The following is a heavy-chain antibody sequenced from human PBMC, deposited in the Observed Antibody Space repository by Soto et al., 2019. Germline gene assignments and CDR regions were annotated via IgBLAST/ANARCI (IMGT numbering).Heavy chain of an antibody. CDR1: GFTFSNYG. V-gene: IGHV3-33*06. D-gene: IGHD3-3*01. CDR3: AKDVDFSTGDPSRTFDS. Sequence: QVQLVESGGGVVQPGRSLRLSCAASGFTFSNYGMHWVRQGPGKGLEWVAAIWFDGSTTYYRDSVKGRFTISRDNSKNTLALQMNSLRVDDTAVYYCAKDVDFSTGDPSRTFDSWGQGTLVTVSS. J-gene: IGHJ4*02. CDR2: IWFDGSTT.